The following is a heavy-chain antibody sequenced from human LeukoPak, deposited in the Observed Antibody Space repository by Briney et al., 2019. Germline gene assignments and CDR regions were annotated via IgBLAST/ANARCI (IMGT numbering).Heavy chain of an antibody. CDR2: ISGSGGST. J-gene: IGHJ4*02. CDR1: GFTFSSYA. Sequence: GGSLRLSCAASGFTFSSYAMSWVRQAPGKGLEWVSAISGSGGSTYYADSVKGRFTISRDNSKNTLYLQMNSLRAEDTAVYYCAKRSYCGGDCHSDYWGQGTLVTVSS. D-gene: IGHD2-21*02. V-gene: IGHV3-23*01. CDR3: AKRSYCGGDCHSDY.